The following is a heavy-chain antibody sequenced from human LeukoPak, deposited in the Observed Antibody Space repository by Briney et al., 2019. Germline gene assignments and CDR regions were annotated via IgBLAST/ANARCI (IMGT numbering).Heavy chain of an antibody. V-gene: IGHV3-66*01. CDR3: KTGSSSGSDY. CDR1: GFTFSSYS. CDR2: IYGGGST. J-gene: IGHJ4*02. Sequence: GGSLRLSCAASGFTFSSYSMSWVRQAPGKGLEWVSVIYGGGSTYYADSVKGRFTISRDNSKNTLYLQMNGLRAEDTAVYYTKTGSSSGSDYWGQGTLVIVSS. D-gene: IGHD2-15*01.